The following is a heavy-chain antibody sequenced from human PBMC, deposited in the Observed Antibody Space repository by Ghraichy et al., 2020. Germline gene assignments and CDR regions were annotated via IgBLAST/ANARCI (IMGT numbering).Heavy chain of an antibody. CDR3: ARAGFGELVGYYGMDV. CDR1: GFTVSSNY. V-gene: IGHV3-53*04. CDR2: IYSGGST. J-gene: IGHJ6*02. Sequence: GGSLRLSCAASGFTVSSNYMSWVRQAPGKGLEWVSVIYSGGSTYYADSVKGRFTISRHNSKNTLYLQMNSLRAEDTAVYYCARAGFGELVGYYGMDVWGQGTTVTVSS. D-gene: IGHD3-10*01.